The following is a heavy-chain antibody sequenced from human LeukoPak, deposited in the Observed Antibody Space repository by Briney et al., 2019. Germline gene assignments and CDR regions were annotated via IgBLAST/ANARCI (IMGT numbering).Heavy chain of an antibody. V-gene: IGHV3-23*01. Sequence: GGSLRLSRAASGFTFSSYAMSWVRQAPGKGLEWVSAISGSGGSTYYADSVKGRFTISRDNSKNTLYLQMNSLRAEDTAVYYRAKVRSGSYYYFDYWGQGTLVTVSS. CDR2: ISGSGGST. D-gene: IGHD1-26*01. CDR3: AKVRSGSYYYFDY. CDR1: GFTFSSYA. J-gene: IGHJ4*02.